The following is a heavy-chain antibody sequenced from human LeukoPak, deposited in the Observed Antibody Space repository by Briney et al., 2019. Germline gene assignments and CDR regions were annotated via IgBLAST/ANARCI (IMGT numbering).Heavy chain of an antibody. Sequence: SETLSLTCTVSGYSISSGYYWGWIRQPPGKGLEWIGSIYHSGSTYYNPSLKSRVTISVDTSKNQFSLKLSSVTAADTAVYYCARDVEWFGVDYWGQGTLVTVSS. CDR2: IYHSGST. V-gene: IGHV4-38-2*02. J-gene: IGHJ4*02. CDR3: ARDVEWFGVDY. CDR1: GYSISSGYY. D-gene: IGHD3-10*01.